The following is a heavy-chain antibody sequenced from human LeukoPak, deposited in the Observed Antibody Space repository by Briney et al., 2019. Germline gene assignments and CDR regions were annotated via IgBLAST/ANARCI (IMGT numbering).Heavy chain of an antibody. CDR3: VRKWTGTTFFDY. V-gene: IGHV3-48*03. D-gene: IGHD1-1*01. J-gene: IGHJ4*02. CDR1: GFTFSSYD. Sequence: GGSLRLSCAASGFTFSSYDVNWVRQAPGEGLEWVSYIVGNGITIYYADSVKGRFTISRDNAKNSLYLQMNSQGAEDTAVYYCVRKWTGTTFFDYWGQGTLVTVSS. CDR2: IVGNGITI.